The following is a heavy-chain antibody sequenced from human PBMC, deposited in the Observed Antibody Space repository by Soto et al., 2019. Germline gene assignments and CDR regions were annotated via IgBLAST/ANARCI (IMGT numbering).Heavy chain of an antibody. CDR1: GFTFSSYA. Sequence: GGSLRLSCAASGFTFSSYAMHWVRQAPGKGLEWVAVISYDGSNKYYADSVKGRFTISRDNSKNTLYLQMNSLRAEDTAVYYCARKSIAAAGRSFDYWGQGTLVTVSS. CDR2: ISYDGSNK. J-gene: IGHJ4*02. CDR3: ARKSIAAAGRSFDY. D-gene: IGHD6-13*01. V-gene: IGHV3-30-3*01.